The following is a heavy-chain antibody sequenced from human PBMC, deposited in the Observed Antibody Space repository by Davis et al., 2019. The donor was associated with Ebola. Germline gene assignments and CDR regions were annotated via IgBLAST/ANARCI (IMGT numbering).Heavy chain of an antibody. CDR3: ARDMGYYYDSSGLTTGDAFDI. J-gene: IGHJ3*02. Sequence: GESLKISCAASGFTVSNNYMSWVRQAPGKGLEWVSVIYGGGSTYYADSVKGRFTISRDNSKNTLYLQMNSLRAEDTAVYYCARDMGYYYDSSGLTTGDAFDIWGQGTMVTVSS. CDR2: IYGGGST. D-gene: IGHD3-22*01. CDR1: GFTVSNNY. V-gene: IGHV3-53*01.